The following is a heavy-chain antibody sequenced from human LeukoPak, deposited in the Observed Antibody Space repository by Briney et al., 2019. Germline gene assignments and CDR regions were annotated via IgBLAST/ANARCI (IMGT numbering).Heavy chain of an antibody. CDR1: GYSFSNYW. J-gene: IGHJ4*02. CDR2: IYPADSDT. V-gene: IGHV5-51*01. Sequence: GESLKISCKGSGYSFSNYWIGWVRQLPGKGLEWMGIIYPADSDTRYSPSFQGQVTISVDKSITTAYLQWSSLKASDSAMYYCARDGQENSFDYWGQGTVVTVSS. CDR3: ARDGQENSFDY.